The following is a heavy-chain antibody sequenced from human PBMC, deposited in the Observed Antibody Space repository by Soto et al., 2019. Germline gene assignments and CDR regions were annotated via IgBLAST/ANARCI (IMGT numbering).Heavy chain of an antibody. CDR1: GGSFSGYY. V-gene: IGHV4-34*01. J-gene: IGHJ6*02. CDR2: INHSGST. CDR3: ARAGGSGSGSYYITTPYYYGMDV. D-gene: IGHD3-10*01. Sequence: SETLSLTCAVYGGSFSGYYWSWIRQPPGKGLEWIGEINHSGSTNYNPSLKSRVTISVDTSKNQFSLKLSSVTAADTAVYYCARAGGSGSGSYYITTPYYYGMDVWGQGTTVTVSS.